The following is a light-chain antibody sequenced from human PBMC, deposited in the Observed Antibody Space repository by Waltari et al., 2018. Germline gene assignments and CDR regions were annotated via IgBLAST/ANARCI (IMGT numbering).Light chain of an antibody. CDR2: ELS. CDR3: MQSIQFPVT. CDR1: QSLLHSDGKTY. J-gene: IGKJ4*01. Sequence: DIVMTQTPLSLSVTPGQAAAISCKSSQSLLHSDGKTYLYWYLQKPGQSPHLLIYELSNRFPGVPDRFRGTGSGTDFTLKISRVEAEDVGVYYCMQSIQFPVTFGGGTKVEIK. V-gene: IGKV2D-29*02.